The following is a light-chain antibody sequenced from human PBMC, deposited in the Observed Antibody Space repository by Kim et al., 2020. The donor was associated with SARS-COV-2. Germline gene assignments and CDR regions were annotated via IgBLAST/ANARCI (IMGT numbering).Light chain of an antibody. J-gene: IGKJ2*01. CDR2: GTS. V-gene: IGKV3-20*01. Sequence: LSPGEGATLSCRASQEIRTKYLAWYQHKPGQAPRLLIHGTSSRATGIPDRFSGGGSGTDFTLTISKVDPEDFAVYYCQQYNSAPYTFGQGTKLEI. CDR3: QQYNSAPYT. CDR1: QEIRTKY.